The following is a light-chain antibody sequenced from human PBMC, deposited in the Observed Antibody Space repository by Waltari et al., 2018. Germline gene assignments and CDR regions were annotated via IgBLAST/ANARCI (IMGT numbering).Light chain of an antibody. CDR1: QDITRW. Sequence: DIQMTQSPSSVSASVGDRVPIPFRASQDITRWLAWYQQKPGKAPKLLISAASSLQSGVPSRFSGSGSGTDFTLTISSLQPEDFATYYCQQSDSFPWAFGQGTKVEIK. V-gene: IGKV1-12*01. J-gene: IGKJ1*01. CDR2: AAS. CDR3: QQSDSFPWA.